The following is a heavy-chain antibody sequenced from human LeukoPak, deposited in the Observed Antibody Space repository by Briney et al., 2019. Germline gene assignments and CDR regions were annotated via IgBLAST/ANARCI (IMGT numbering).Heavy chain of an antibody. V-gene: IGHV3-23*01. D-gene: IGHD2-15*01. CDR1: GFTFSSYA. Sequence: PGGSLRLSCAASGFTFSSYAMSWVRPAPEKGLEWVSAISNSGGSTYYADSVKGRFTISRDNSKNTLYLQINSLRAEDTAVYYCARQLGYCSRGTCYFDYWGQGTLVTVSS. CDR3: ARQLGYCSRGTCYFDY. CDR2: ISNSGGST. J-gene: IGHJ4*02.